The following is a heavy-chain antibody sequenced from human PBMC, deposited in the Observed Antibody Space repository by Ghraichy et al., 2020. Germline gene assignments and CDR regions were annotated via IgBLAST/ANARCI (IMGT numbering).Heavy chain of an antibody. CDR2: ISVSGGTT. J-gene: IGHJ2*01. CDR3: AKGAHYYDSSGYRYFDV. Sequence: GESLNISCAASGFNFQNYAMSWVRQPPGKGLEWVSGISVSGGTTYYADSVKGRFTISRDNSKKTVYVQMNNLRAEDTAVYYCAKGAHYYDSSGYRYFDVWGRGTLVTVSS. CDR1: GFNFQNYA. D-gene: IGHD3-22*01. V-gene: IGHV3-23*01.